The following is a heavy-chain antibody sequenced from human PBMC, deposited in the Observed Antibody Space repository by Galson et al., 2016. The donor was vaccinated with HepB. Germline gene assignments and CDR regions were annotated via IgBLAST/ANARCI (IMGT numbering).Heavy chain of an antibody. CDR1: GFNFRTYG. J-gene: IGHJ3*01. CDR3: ARDMWGYEILTAHQRGAFDV. V-gene: IGHV3-33*01. D-gene: IGHD3-9*01. Sequence: SLRLSCAGSGFNFRTYGMHWVRHTPGKGLEWLTVISYDGVDKNYADSVKGRFTVSRDNSKNMLYLQLTSLRVEDTAVDYCARDMWGYEILTAHQRGAFDVWGQGTLVTVS. CDR2: ISYDGVDK.